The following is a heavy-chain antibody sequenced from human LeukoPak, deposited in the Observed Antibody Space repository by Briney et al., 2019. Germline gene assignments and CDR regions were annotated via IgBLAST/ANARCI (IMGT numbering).Heavy chain of an antibody. V-gene: IGHV1-24*01. CDR2: FDPENGET. CDR1: GYTLTELS. CDR3: ATWEYSSSPFDY. Sequence: GASVKVSCKVSGYTLTELSMHWVRQAPGKGLEWMGGFDPENGETIYAQKFQGRVTMTEDTSTDTAYMELSSLRSEDTAVYYCATWEYSSSPFDYWGQGTLVTVSS. J-gene: IGHJ4*02. D-gene: IGHD6-6*01.